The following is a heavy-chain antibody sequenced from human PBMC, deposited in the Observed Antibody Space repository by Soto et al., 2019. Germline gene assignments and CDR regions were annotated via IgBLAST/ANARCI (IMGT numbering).Heavy chain of an antibody. J-gene: IGHJ5*02. CDR3: AKSGSNYVWFDP. CDR1: GFTFSSYW. CDR2: INSDGSST. D-gene: IGHD4-4*01. V-gene: IGHV3-74*01. Sequence: GGSLRLSCAASGFTFSSYWMHWVRQAPGKGLVWVSRINSDGSSTSYADSVKGRFTISRDNAKNTLYLQMNSLRAEDTAVYYCAKSGSNYVWFDPWGQGTLVTV.